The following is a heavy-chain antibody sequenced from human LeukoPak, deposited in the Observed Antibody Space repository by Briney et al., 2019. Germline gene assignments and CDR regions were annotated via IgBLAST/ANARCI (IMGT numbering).Heavy chain of an antibody. Sequence: GGSLRRSCAGSGFTCCSFAMHWVRHAPGKGLEWLAVLSYDGRNKYVAAHVKGRFTISRYKSKNTLYLQMNSLRAEDTAVYYCASGGGKWELHVAAFDIWGQGTMVTVSS. CDR3: ASGGGKWELHVAAFDI. CDR2: LSYDGRNK. D-gene: IGHD1-26*01. J-gene: IGHJ3*02. CDR1: GFTCCSFA. V-gene: IGHV3-30*04.